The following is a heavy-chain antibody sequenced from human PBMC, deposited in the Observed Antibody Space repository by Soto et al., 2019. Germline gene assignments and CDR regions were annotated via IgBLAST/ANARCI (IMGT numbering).Heavy chain of an antibody. CDR3: AWAGLSARPDS. CDR2: IWYDGSNK. V-gene: IGHV3-33*08. CDR1: GFSFGDNA. J-gene: IGHJ4*02. D-gene: IGHD6-6*01. Sequence: QVQLVESGGGVVQPGRSLRLSCRTSGFSFGDNAMHWVRQAPGRGLEWVTIIWYDGSNKYYAASVKGRFTISRDNSKNKRCLQMNSLSVEDSAVCYWAWAGLSARPDSWGQGTLVTVSS.